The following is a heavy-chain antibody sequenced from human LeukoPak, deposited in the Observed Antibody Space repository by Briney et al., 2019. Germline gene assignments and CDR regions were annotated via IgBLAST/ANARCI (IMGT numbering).Heavy chain of an antibody. CDR3: ARISYYPHDAFDI. D-gene: IGHD1-26*01. CDR2: INQDGSEK. CDR1: EFTFSSYW. J-gene: IGHJ3*02. Sequence: GGSLRLSCAASEFTFSSYWMNWVRQAPGKGLEWVAKINQDGSEKYYVDSVKGRFTISRDNAKNSLYLQMNSLRAEDTAVYYCARISYYPHDAFDIWSQGTLVTASS. V-gene: IGHV3-7*01.